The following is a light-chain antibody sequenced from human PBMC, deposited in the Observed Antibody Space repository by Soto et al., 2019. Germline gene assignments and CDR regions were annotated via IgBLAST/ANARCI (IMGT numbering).Light chain of an antibody. J-gene: IGKJ4*01. CDR1: QSISSW. V-gene: IGKV1-5*03. CDR3: QQYNTWLT. CDR2: KAS. Sequence: DIHMTQSPSTLSASVGDRVTLTCRASQSISSWLAWYQQKPGKAPKLLIYKASTLQSGVPSRFSGSGSGTEFTLTISSLQPDDFATYYCQQYNTWLTFGGGTKVDIK.